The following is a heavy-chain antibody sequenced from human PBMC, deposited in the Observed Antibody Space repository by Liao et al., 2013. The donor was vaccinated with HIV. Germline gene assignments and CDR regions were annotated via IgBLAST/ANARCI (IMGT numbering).Heavy chain of an antibody. CDR3: STDQAGDHRGFDS. V-gene: IGHV4-61*02. J-gene: IGHJ4*02. Sequence: QVRLEQWGAGLLKPSQTLALNCTVSGASVSSGDYYWNWLRQPAGKGLEWIGRIYSSGSTKYNPSLESRVIISLDTSTSQIFLQMTSVTGADTGIYYCSTDQAGDHRGFDSWGQGSLVTVSS. CDR1: GASVSSGDYY. CDR2: IYSSGST. D-gene: IGHD7-27*01.